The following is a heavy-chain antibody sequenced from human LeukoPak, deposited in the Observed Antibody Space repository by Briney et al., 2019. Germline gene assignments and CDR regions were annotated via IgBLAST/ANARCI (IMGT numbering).Heavy chain of an antibody. D-gene: IGHD5-18*01. V-gene: IGHV4-59*01. CDR2: IHYSGST. CDR1: GGSISSYY. CDR3: ARVRYSYGTGYFDY. Sequence: PSETLSLTCTVSGGSISSYYWSWIRQPPGKGLEWIGYIHYSGSTNYNPSLKSRVTISVDTSKNQFSLKLSSVTAADTAVYYCARVRYSYGTGYFDYWGQGTLVTVSS. J-gene: IGHJ4*02.